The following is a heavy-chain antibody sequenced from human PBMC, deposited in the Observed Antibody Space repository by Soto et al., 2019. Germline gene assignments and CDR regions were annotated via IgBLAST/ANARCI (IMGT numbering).Heavy chain of an antibody. V-gene: IGHV3-23*01. CDR2: ITGSGDAT. CDR3: EKAISGCKAPLDH. J-gene: IGHJ4*02. CDR1: GFTFSSYA. D-gene: IGHD1-26*01. Sequence: EVQLLESGGGLVQPGGSLRLSCAASGFTFSSYAMNWVRQAPGKGLEWVSVITGSGDATYYADSVKGRFTISRDNSKKTLYVQMNSLRAEDTAGYYCEKAISGCKAPLDHWGQGTRVTVSS.